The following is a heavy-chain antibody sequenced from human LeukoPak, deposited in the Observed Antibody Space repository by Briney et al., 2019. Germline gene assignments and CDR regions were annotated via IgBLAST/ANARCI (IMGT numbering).Heavy chain of an antibody. CDR3: AKTRGDMAY. D-gene: IGHD2-15*01. V-gene: IGHV3-30*02. CDR2: IRYDGSNK. J-gene: IGHJ4*02. Sequence: GGSLRLSCAASGFTFSSYGMHWVRQAPGKGLEWVAFIRYDGSNKYYAESVKGRFTISRDNSKNTLYLQMNSLRAEDTAVYYCAKTRGDMAYWGQGTLVTVSS. CDR1: GFTFSSYG.